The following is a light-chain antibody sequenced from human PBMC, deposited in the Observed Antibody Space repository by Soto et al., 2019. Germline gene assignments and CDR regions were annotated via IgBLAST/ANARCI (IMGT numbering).Light chain of an antibody. CDR1: QGINKF. CDR2: TAS. Sequence: DIQMTQSPSSLSASVGDSVTITCRASQGINKFLAWFQQKPGTAPKSLISTASRLQSGVPSRFSGSGSGTHFPLTINNLQHEDFATYYCQQYESFPLTFGGGTRVEIK. V-gene: IGKV1-16*01. CDR3: QQYESFPLT. J-gene: IGKJ4*02.